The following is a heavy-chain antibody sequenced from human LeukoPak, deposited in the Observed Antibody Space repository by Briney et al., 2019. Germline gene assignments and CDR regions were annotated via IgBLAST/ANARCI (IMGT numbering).Heavy chain of an antibody. CDR3: ARDRIIAVAGSVGRIGGY. D-gene: IGHD6-19*01. CDR2: INCSGGST. Sequence: GASVKVSCKASGYTFTGYYMHWVRQAPEQGLEWMGIINCSGGSTNYAQNFQGRVTMTRDTSTSTAYMELRSLRSDDTAVYYCARDRIIAVAGSVGRIGGYWGQGTLVTVSS. CDR1: GYTFTGYY. J-gene: IGHJ4*02. V-gene: IGHV1-46*01.